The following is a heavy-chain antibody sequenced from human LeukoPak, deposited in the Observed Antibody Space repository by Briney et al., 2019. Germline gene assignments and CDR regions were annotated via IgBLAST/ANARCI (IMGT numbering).Heavy chain of an antibody. J-gene: IGHJ6*02. CDR1: GFTVSSNY. D-gene: IGHD2-21*02. CDR2: IYSGGST. CDR3: ARDRMAYCGGDCLGASYYYYGMDV. Sequence: GGSLRLSCAASGFTVSSNYMRWVRQAPGKGLEWVSVIYSGGSTYYADPVKGRFTISRHNSKNTLYLQMNSLRAEDTAVYYCARDRMAYCGGDCLGASYYYYGMDVWGQGTTVTVSS. V-gene: IGHV3-53*04.